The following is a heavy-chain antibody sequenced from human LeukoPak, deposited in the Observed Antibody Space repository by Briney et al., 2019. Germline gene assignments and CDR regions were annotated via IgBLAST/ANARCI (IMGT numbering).Heavy chain of an antibody. Sequence: SETLSLTCTVSGYSITSGYYWAWIRPPPGKGLEWIGSIYHSGSTYYNPSLKRRVTLSVDTAKNQFSLNLSSVTAADPAVYFCARVGNYYDNSGYLYWGQGTLVTVSS. V-gene: IGHV4-38-2*02. CDR2: IYHSGST. CDR3: ARVGNYYDNSGYLY. CDR1: GYSITSGYY. D-gene: IGHD3-22*01. J-gene: IGHJ4*02.